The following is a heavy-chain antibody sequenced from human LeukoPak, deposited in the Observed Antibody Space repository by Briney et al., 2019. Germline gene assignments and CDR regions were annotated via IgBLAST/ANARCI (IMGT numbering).Heavy chain of an antibody. V-gene: IGHV3-64*01. D-gene: IGHD2-8*01. CDR1: GFTFSSYW. Sequence: PGGSLRLSCAASGFTFSSYWMHWVRQAPGKGLEYVSAITGDGGYTYYANSVKGRFTISRDNSKKTLYLQMGSLRADDMAVYYCARVSTNDRRNAFDIWGQGTMVTVSS. CDR2: ITGDGGYT. CDR3: ARVSTNDRRNAFDI. J-gene: IGHJ3*02.